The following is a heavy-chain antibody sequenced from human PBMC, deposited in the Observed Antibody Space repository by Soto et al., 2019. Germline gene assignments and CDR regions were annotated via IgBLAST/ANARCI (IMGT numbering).Heavy chain of an antibody. V-gene: IGHV3-23*01. CDR2: ISGSGGST. CDR1: GFTFSSYA. Sequence: GGSLRLSCAASGFTFSSYAMSWVRQAPGKGLEWVSAISGSGGSTYYADSVKGRFTISRDNSKNTLYLQMNSLRAEDTAVYYCAKGGGSYYYYYYGMDVWGQGTTVTVS. J-gene: IGHJ6*02. CDR3: AKGGGSYYYYYYGMDV. D-gene: IGHD1-26*01.